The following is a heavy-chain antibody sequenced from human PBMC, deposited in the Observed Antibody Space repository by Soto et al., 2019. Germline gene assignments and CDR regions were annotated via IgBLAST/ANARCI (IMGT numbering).Heavy chain of an antibody. Sequence: GGSLRLSCAASGFTFSSYGMHWVRQAPGKGLEWVAVISYDGSNKYYADSVKGRFTISRDNSKNTLYLQMNSLRAEDTAVYYCARESLRSWYYYYGMDVWGQGTTVTVPS. V-gene: IGHV3-30*03. J-gene: IGHJ6*02. CDR3: ARESLRSWYYYYGMDV. CDR1: GFTFSSYG. CDR2: ISYDGSNK.